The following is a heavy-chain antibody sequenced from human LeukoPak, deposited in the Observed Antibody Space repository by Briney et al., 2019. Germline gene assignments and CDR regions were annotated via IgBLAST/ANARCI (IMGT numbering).Heavy chain of an antibody. CDR2: IWYDGSNK. D-gene: IGHD3-22*01. CDR3: AKDSSGYNQHLDY. CDR1: GFTFSSYG. Sequence: GGSLRLSCAASGFTFSSYGMHWVRQAPGKGLEWVAVIWYDGSNKYYADSVKGRFTISRDNSKNTLYLQMNSLRAEDTAVYYCAKDSSGYNQHLDYWGQGTLVTVSS. V-gene: IGHV3-33*06. J-gene: IGHJ4*02.